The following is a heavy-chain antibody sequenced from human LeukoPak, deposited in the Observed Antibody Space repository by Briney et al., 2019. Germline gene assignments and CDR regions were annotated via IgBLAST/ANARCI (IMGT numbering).Heavy chain of an antibody. J-gene: IGHJ4*02. D-gene: IGHD3-22*01. CDR3: AKRGVVIRVILVGFHKEAYYFDS. Sequence: GGSLRLSCAVSGITLSNYGMTWVRQAPGKGLEWVAGISDTGGRTNYADSVKGRFTISRDNPKNTLYLQVNSLRAEDTAVYFCAKRGVVIRVILVGFHKEAYYFDSWGQGALVTVSS. CDR2: ISDTGGRT. V-gene: IGHV3-23*01. CDR1: GITLSNYG.